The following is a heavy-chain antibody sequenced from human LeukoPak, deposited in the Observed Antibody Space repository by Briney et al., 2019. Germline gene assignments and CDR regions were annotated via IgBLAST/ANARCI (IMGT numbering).Heavy chain of an antibody. Sequence: ASVKVSCKASGYTFTSYDINWVRQATGQGLEWMGWMNPNSGNTGYAQKFQGRVTMTRNTSISTAYMELSSLRSEDTAVYYCASAFPYSSGWYTGYYGYYYYGMDVWGQGTTVTVSS. J-gene: IGHJ6*02. CDR2: MNPNSGNT. CDR1: GYTFTSYD. D-gene: IGHD6-13*01. V-gene: IGHV1-8*01. CDR3: ASAFPYSSGWYTGYYGYYYYGMDV.